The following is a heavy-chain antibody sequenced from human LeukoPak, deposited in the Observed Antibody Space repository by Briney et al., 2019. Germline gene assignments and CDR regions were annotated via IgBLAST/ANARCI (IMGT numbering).Heavy chain of an antibody. Sequence: SGTLSLTCAVSGGSISSSNWWSWVRQPPGKGLEWFGYISYSGSTNYNPSLKSRVTISVDTSKSQFSLKLSSVTAADTAVYYCARLQNGAPDYWGQGTLVTVSS. D-gene: IGHD3-10*01. CDR3: ARLQNGAPDY. CDR2: ISYSGST. J-gene: IGHJ4*02. CDR1: GGSISSSNW. V-gene: IGHV4-4*02.